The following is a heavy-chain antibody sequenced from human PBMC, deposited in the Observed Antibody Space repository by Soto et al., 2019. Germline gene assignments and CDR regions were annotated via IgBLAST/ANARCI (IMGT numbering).Heavy chain of an antibody. V-gene: IGHV4-34*01. CDR1: GGSFSGYY. CDR2: INHSGST. CDR3: ARDGVGATRYYSYGMDV. D-gene: IGHD1-26*01. Sequence: SDTLSLTCDVYGGSFSGYYWSWIRQPPGKGLEWIGEINHSGSTNYNPSLKSRVTISVDTSKNQFSLKLSFVTAADTAVYYCARDGVGATRYYSYGMDVWGQGTTVTVSS. J-gene: IGHJ6*02.